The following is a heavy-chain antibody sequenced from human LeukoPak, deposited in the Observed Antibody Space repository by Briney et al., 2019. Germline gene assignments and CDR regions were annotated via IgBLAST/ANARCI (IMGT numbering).Heavy chain of an antibody. CDR2: INNDGSYT. CDR3: ARGRSTWHLDY. Sequence: SGGSLRLSCAASGFPFNNYWMHWVRQAPGKGLVWVSRINNDGSYTNYADSVKGRFTISRDNAKNTVYLQMNSLRAEDTAVYYCARGRSTWHLDYWGQGTLVTVSS. CDR1: GFPFNNYW. V-gene: IGHV3-74*01. J-gene: IGHJ4*02. D-gene: IGHD1-26*01.